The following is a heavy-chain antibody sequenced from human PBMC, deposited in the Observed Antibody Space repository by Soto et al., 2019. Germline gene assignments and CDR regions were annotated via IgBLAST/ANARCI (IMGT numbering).Heavy chain of an antibody. V-gene: IGHV3-7*01. CDR1: GFTFSSYW. CDR3: ARETAVAGIFDWFDP. J-gene: IGHJ5*02. D-gene: IGHD6-19*01. Sequence: HPGGSLRLSCAASGFTFSSYWMSWVRQAPGKGLEWVANIKQDGSEKYYVDSVKGRFTISRDNAKNSLYLQMNSLRAEDTAVYYCARETAVAGIFDWFDPWGQGTLVTVSS. CDR2: IKQDGSEK.